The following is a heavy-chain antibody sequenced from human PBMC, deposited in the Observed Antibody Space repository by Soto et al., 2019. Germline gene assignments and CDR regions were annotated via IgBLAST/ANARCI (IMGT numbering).Heavy chain of an antibody. J-gene: IGHJ5*02. CDR1: GFPFSSRA. Sequence: EVQLLESGGGLVQPGGSLRLSCAASGFPFSSRAMSWVRQAPGKGLEWVSAISGRGTITYYADSVKGRFTLSRDTSKNTLYLQMNSLRADDTAVYYCAEWARYCSGADCRAWGQGTLVTVSS. V-gene: IGHV3-23*01. CDR3: AEWARYCSGADCRA. D-gene: IGHD2-15*01. CDR2: ISGRGTIT.